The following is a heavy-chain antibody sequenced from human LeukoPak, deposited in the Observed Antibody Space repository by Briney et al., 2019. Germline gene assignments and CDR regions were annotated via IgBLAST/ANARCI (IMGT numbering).Heavy chain of an antibody. CDR2: ISSDGTYT. CDR1: GFTFSSHL. V-gene: IGHV3-74*01. Sequence: PGGSLRLSCAASGFTFSSHLMHWVRQAPGKGLVWVSRISSDGTYTNYADSVRGRFTISRDNAKNTLYLQMNSLRAEDTAVYYCARDLVWDSSGYYGSWGQGTLVTVSS. D-gene: IGHD3-22*01. CDR3: ARDLVWDSSGYYGS. J-gene: IGHJ5*02.